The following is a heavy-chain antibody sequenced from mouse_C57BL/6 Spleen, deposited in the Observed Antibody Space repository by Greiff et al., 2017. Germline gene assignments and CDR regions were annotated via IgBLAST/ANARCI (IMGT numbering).Heavy chain of an antibody. V-gene: IGHV1-15*01. CDR3: TRFGKDY. D-gene: IGHD2-1*01. CDR2: IDPETGGT. J-gene: IGHJ2*01. CDR1: GYTFTDYE. Sequence: VQLQQSGAELVRPGASVTLSCKASGYTFTDYEMHWVKQTPVHGLAWIGAIDPETGGTAYNQKFKGKAILTADKSSSTAYLELRSLTSEDSAVYYCTRFGKDYWGQGTTLTVSS.